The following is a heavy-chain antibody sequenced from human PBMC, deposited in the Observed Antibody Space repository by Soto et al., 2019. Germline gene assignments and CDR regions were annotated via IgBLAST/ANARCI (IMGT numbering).Heavy chain of an antibody. J-gene: IGHJ4*01. CDR3: ARGEQYSGRIFDY. CDR1: GDSVSSNSAG. V-gene: IGHV6-1*01. D-gene: IGHD1-26*01. Sequence: PSQTLSLTCAITGDSVSSNSAGWIWVRHSPSSGLEWLGRTYYRSKWYYEYAVSVRGRITINPDTSKNQYSLQLNSVTPEDTAVYFCARGEQYSGRIFDYWGQGTLVTVSS. CDR2: TYYRSKWYY.